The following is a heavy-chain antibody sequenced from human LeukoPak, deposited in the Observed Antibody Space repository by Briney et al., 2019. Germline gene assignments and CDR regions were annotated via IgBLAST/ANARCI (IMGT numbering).Heavy chain of an antibody. D-gene: IGHD6-13*01. Sequence: GASVKVSCKASGGTFSSYAISWVRQAPGQGLEWMGWISAYNGNTNYAQKFQGRVTMTRDTSISTAYMELSRLRSDDTAVYYCARTRLPYSSSWAGDYWGQGTLVTVSS. CDR1: GGTFSSYA. CDR2: ISAYNGNT. J-gene: IGHJ4*02. V-gene: IGHV1-18*01. CDR3: ARTRLPYSSSWAGDY.